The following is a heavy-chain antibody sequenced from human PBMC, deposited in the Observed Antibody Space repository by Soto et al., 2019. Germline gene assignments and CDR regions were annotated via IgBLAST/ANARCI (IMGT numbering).Heavy chain of an antibody. CDR2: IIPILGIT. J-gene: IGHJ4*02. Sequence: SVKVSCKASGGTFSSYTISWVRQAPGQGLEWMGRIIPILGITNYAQKFQGRVTITADKSTSTAYMELSSLTSEDTAVYYCARDSGGYSGYFDYWGQGTLVTVSS. CDR3: ARDSGGYSGYFDY. D-gene: IGHD5-12*01. CDR1: GGTFSSYT. V-gene: IGHV1-69*04.